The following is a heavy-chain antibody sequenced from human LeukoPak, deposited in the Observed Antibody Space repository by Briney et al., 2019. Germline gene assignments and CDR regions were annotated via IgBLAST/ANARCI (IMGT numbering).Heavy chain of an antibody. CDR3: ARDSGLEALYYYYMDV. CDR2: INPNSGGT. V-gene: IGHV1-2*02. D-gene: IGHD3-10*01. J-gene: IGHJ6*03. CDR1: GYTFTGYY. Sequence: ASVKVSCKASGYTFTGYYMHWVRQAPGQGLEWMGWINPNSGGTNYAQKFQGRVTMTRDTSISTAYMELSRLRSDDTAVYYCARDSGLEALYYYYMDVWGKGTTVTVSS.